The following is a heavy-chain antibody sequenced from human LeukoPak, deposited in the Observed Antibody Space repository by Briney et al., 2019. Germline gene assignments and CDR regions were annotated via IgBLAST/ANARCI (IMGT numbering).Heavy chain of an antibody. CDR1: GVSISSYY. J-gene: IGHJ4*02. V-gene: IGHV4-59*01. D-gene: IGHD3-10*01. CDR2: IYYSGST. CDR3: ARAMGYYGSGNFDY. Sequence: SETLSLTCTVSGVSISSYYWSWIRQPPGKGLEWIGYIYYSGSTNYNPSLKSRVTISVDTSKNQFSLKLSSVTAADTAVYYCARAMGYYGSGNFDYWGQGTLVTVSS.